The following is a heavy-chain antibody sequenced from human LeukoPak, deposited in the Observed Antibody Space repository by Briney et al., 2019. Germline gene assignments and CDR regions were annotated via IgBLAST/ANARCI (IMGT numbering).Heavy chain of an antibody. V-gene: IGHV4-38-2*02. Sequence: SETLSLTCTVSGYSISSGYYWGWIRQPPGKGLEWIGRIYHSGSTYYNPSLKSRVTISVDTSKNQFSLKLSSVTAADTAVYYCARGYSSSWYYRGYYYYMDVWGKGTTVTVSS. J-gene: IGHJ6*03. CDR1: GYSISSGYY. D-gene: IGHD6-13*01. CDR2: IYHSGST. CDR3: ARGYSSSWYYRGYYYYMDV.